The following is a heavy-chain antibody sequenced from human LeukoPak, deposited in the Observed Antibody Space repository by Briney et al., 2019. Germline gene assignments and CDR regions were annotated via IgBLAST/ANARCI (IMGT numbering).Heavy chain of an antibody. J-gene: IGHJ4*02. Sequence: GGSLRLSCTGSGFTVRTYALSWVRQAPGKGLEWVSAIGGSGGTYYADSVKGRFTISRDNSKNALYLQMNGLRADDTAVYYCGIRDTSGYYVFWGQGTLVTVSS. V-gene: IGHV3-23*01. CDR1: GFTVRTYA. CDR2: IGGSGGT. CDR3: GIRDTSGYYVF. D-gene: IGHD3-3*01.